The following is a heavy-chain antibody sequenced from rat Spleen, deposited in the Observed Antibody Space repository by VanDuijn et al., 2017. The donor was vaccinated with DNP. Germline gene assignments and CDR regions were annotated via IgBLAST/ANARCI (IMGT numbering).Heavy chain of an antibody. CDR2: ITPDGSTT. CDR1: GFTFSANW. CDR3: SSGGPDMIQGNWFAY. V-gene: IGHV5-35*01. Sequence: EVQLVESGGGLVQPGSPLKLSCTASGFTFSANWLNWIRQAPGEGLEWVASITPDGSTTYYPDTVKGRFMISKDDARDTGYLQMNNLRSEDTAMYYCSSGGPDMIQGNWFAYWGQGTLVTVSS. J-gene: IGHJ3*01. D-gene: IGHD2-3*01.